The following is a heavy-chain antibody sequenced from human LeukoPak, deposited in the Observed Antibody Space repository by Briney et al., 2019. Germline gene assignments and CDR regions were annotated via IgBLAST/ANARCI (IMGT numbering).Heavy chain of an antibody. CDR3: AREPDYGDY. D-gene: IGHD4-17*01. V-gene: IGHV3-74*01. J-gene: IGHJ4*02. Sequence: GGSLRLSCAASGFTFSTYWMHWVRRAPGKGLVWVSQINTDGSVTTYADSVKGRFTISRDNAKNSLYLQMNSLRAEDTAVYYCAREPDYGDYWGQGTLVTVSS. CDR2: INTDGSVT. CDR1: GFTFSTYW.